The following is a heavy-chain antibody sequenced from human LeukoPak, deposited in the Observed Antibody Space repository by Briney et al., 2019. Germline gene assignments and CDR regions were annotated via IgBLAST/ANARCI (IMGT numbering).Heavy chain of an antibody. D-gene: IGHD4-17*01. J-gene: IGHJ4*02. CDR2: IYYSGST. CDR3: ARGGGYGDYDGKSFDY. CDR1: GGSISSGGYY. Sequence: TSQTLSLTCTVSGGSISSGGYYWSWIRQPPGKGLEWIGYIYYSGSTYYNPSLKSRVTISVDTSKNQFSLKLSSVTAADTAVYYCARGGGYGDYDGKSFDYWGQGTLVTVSS. V-gene: IGHV4-31*03.